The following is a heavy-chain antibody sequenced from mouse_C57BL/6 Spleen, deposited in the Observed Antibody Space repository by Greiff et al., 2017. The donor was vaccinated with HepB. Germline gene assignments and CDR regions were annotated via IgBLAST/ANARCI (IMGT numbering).Heavy chain of an antibody. J-gene: IGHJ2*01. CDR3: ARRTGTRGYFDY. CDR1: GFTFSSYG. Sequence: DVMLVESGGDLVKPGGSLKLSCAASGFTFSSYGMSWVRQTPDKRLEWVATISSGGSYTYYPDSVKGRFTISRDNAKNTLYLQMSSLKSEDTAMYYCARRTGTRGYFDYWGQGTTLTVSS. D-gene: IGHD4-1*01. V-gene: IGHV5-6*02. CDR2: ISSGGSYT.